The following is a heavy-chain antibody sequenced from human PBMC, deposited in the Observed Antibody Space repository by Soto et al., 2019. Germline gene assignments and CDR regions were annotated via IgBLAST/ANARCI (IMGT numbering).Heavy chain of an antibody. D-gene: IGHD3-22*01. V-gene: IGHV2-5*02. J-gene: IGHJ5*02. Sequence: QITLKESGPMLVKPTQTLTLTCTFSGFSLSTSGEGVGWIRQPPGKALEWLALIYWDDDKRYSPPLKSRLTITKDISQYQVVLTMSNMDPVDTGTSYCARRLRGYDGSGWLTLFDPWGQGTLVTVSS. CDR3: ARRLRGYDGSGWLTLFDP. CDR2: IYWDDDK. CDR1: GFSLSTSGEG.